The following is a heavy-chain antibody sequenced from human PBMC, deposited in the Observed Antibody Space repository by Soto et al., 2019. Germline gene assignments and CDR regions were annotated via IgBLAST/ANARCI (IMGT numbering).Heavy chain of an antibody. CDR3: AVGQYHTWGT. D-gene: IGHD3-16*01. CDR2: IRHSGIT. J-gene: IGHJ5*02. V-gene: IGHV4-34*02. Sequence: QIQLQQWGAGLLKPSETLSLTCAASGDSLSDYYWGGIRKPQGKGREWIGEIRHSGITNINPSFKSRVTISIDTSKNQFSLKLNSVTAADTAVYFCAVGQYHTWGTLDQGTLVTVSS. CDR1: GDSLSDYY.